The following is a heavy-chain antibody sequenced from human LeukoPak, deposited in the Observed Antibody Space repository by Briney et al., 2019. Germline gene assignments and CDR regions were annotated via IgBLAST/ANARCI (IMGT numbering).Heavy chain of an antibody. D-gene: IGHD2-15*01. CDR3: ARGVVPFDY. CDR2: IYYSGST. V-gene: IGHV4-59*01. J-gene: IGHJ4*02. Sequence: PSETLSLTCTVSGSSISSYYWSWIRQPPGKGLEWIGYIYYSGSTNYNPSLKSRVTISVDTSKNQFSLKLSAVTAADTAVYYCARGVVPFDYWGQGTLVTVSS. CDR1: GSSISSYY.